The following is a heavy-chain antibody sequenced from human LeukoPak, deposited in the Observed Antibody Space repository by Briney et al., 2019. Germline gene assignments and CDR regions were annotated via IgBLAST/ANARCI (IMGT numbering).Heavy chain of an antibody. CDR1: GYTFTSYY. CDR2: INPTGGST. Sequence: ASVKVSCKASGYTFTSYYMHWVRQAPGQGLEWMGLINPTGGSTGYAQKFQGRVTMTRDMSTSTDYMELSSLRSEDTAMYYCARALSELATIGEDFDYWGQGTLVTVSS. V-gene: IGHV1-46*01. D-gene: IGHD5-24*01. J-gene: IGHJ4*02. CDR3: ARALSELATIGEDFDY.